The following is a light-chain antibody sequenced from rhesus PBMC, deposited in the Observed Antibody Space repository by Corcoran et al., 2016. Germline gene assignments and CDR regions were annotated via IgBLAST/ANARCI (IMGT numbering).Light chain of an antibody. J-gene: IGKJ1*01. V-gene: IGKV3-24*04. Sequence: ETVVTQSPATLSLSPGERATFFCRASQSVGSYLAWYQQKPGRAPRLLIYGASSRATDNPDRCSGSGSGTDFTRTISNLEPGDVGVYYCQQSSNLWTFGQGTKVEI. CDR3: QQSSNLWT. CDR1: QSVGSY. CDR2: GAS.